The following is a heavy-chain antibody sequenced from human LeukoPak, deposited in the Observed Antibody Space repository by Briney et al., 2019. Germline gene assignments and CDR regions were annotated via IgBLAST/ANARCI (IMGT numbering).Heavy chain of an antibody. Sequence: GGSLRLSCAASGFTFSSYSMNWVRQAPGEGLEWVSYISSSSSTIYYADSVKGRFTISRDNAKNSLYLQMNSLRAEDTAVYYCAREGYVPFDPWGQGTLVTVSS. V-gene: IGHV3-48*01. J-gene: IGHJ5*02. CDR3: AREGYVPFDP. D-gene: IGHD3-16*01. CDR1: GFTFSSYS. CDR2: ISSSSSTI.